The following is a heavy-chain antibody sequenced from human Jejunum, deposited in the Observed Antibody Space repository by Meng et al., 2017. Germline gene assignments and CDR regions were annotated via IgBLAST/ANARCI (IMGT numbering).Heavy chain of an antibody. V-gene: IGHV3-23*01. D-gene: IGHD3-10*01. CDR3: AKVTDVSGTSYNSVLDI. CDR2: ISGSGGIT. CDR1: GFTFSSYA. J-gene: IGHJ3*02. Sequence: GESLKISCAASGFTFSSYAMNWVRQAPGKGLEWVSVISGSGGITYYGESVKGRFTVSRDNSKNTLYLEMDSLRAEDTAVYYCAKVTDVSGTSYNSVLDIWGQGTMVTVSS.